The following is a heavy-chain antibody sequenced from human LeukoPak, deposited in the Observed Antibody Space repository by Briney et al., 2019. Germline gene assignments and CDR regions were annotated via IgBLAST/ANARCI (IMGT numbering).Heavy chain of an antibody. CDR1: GGTFSSYA. J-gene: IGHJ6*03. V-gene: IGHV1-69*05. Sequence: ASVKVSCKASGGTFSSYAISWVRQAPGQGLEWMGGIIPIFGTANYAQKFQGRVTITTDESTSKAYMELSSLRSEDTAVYYCAGPRRNCSGGSCWRAYYYYYMDVWGKGTTATVSS. CDR3: AGPRRNCSGGSCWRAYYYYYMDV. CDR2: IIPIFGTA. D-gene: IGHD2-15*01.